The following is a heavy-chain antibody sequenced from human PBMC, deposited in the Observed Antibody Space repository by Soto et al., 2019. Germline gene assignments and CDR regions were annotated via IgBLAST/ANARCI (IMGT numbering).Heavy chain of an antibody. Sequence: QLQLQESGPGLVKPSETLSLTCTVSGASISSSAYYWGWIRQPPGKGLEWIGTIKYSGTTYYNPSLKSRITISVDTSKKQFSLKLNSVTAADTAVYHCAGLRAVAGTMGYFDYWGQGTLVTVSS. CDR2: IKYSGTT. J-gene: IGHJ4*02. V-gene: IGHV4-39*01. CDR3: AGLRAVAGTMGYFDY. D-gene: IGHD6-19*01. CDR1: GASISSSAYY.